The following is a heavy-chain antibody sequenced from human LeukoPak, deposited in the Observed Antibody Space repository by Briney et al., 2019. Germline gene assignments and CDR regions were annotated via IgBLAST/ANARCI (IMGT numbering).Heavy chain of an antibody. V-gene: IGHV4-39*01. Sequence: KPSETLSLTCTVSGGSISSSSYYWGWIRQPPGKGREWIGSIFYTGSTYYTPSLKSRVTISVDTSENQFSLKLNSVTAADTAVYYCARMASSGYDLGYWGQGTLVIVSS. CDR2: IFYTGST. CDR3: ARMASSGYDLGY. D-gene: IGHD5-12*01. J-gene: IGHJ4*02. CDR1: GGSISSSSYY.